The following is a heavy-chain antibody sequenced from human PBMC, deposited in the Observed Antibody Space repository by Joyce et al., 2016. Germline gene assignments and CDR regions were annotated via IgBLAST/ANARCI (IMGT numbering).Heavy chain of an antibody. D-gene: IGHD4-17*01. V-gene: IGHV4-38-2*02. CDR2: LYHSGNS. J-gene: IGHJ4*02. CDR3: ARDSTVTTKRAFDQ. Sequence: QVQLQESGPGLVKPSETLSLTCAVSGFPIRSGYYWGWIRQPPGEGLVWIGNLYHSGNSYYNPSLKSRVTISIDTSKNQFSLKLSSVTAADTAVYYCARDSTVTTKRAFDQWGQGTLVTVSS. CDR1: GFPIRSGYY.